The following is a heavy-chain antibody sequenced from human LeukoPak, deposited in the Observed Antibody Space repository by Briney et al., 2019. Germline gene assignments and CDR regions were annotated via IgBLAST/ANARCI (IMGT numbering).Heavy chain of an antibody. V-gene: IGHV3-7*01. CDR3: ARRRLKGKYGDDNYWYFDL. CDR1: GFSFSSYW. D-gene: IGHD4-17*01. Sequence: GGSLRLSCAASGFSFSSYWMSWVRQAPVKGLEWVSNIKQDGSAKYYVDSVKGRFTISRDNAKNSVHLQMNSLRAEDTAVYYCARRRLKGKYGDDNYWYFDLWGRGTLVTVSS. J-gene: IGHJ2*01. CDR2: IKQDGSAK.